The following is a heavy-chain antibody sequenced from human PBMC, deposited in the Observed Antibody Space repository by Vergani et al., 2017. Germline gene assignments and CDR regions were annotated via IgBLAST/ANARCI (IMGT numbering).Heavy chain of an antibody. J-gene: IGHJ6*04. CDR1: GFTVSSNY. Sequence: EVQLVESGGGLIQPGGSLRLSCAASGFTVSSNYMSWVRQAPGKGLEWMGIIYPGDSDTRYSPSFQGQVTISADKSISTAYLQWSSLKASDTAMYYCAGIVDTAMGGMNVWGKGTTVTVSS. V-gene: IGHV5-51*01. CDR3: AGIVDTAMGGMNV. D-gene: IGHD5-18*01. CDR2: IYPGDSDT.